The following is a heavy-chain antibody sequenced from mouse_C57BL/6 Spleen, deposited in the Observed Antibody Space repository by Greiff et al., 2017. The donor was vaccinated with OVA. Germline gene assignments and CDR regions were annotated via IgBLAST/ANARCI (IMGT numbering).Heavy chain of an antibody. D-gene: IGHD1-1*01. V-gene: IGHV5-17*01. CDR1: GFTFSDYG. Sequence: EVQLVESGGGLVKPGGSLKLSCAASGFTFSDYGMHWVRQAPEKGLEWVAYISSGSSTIYYADTVKGRFTISRDNAKNTLFLQMTSLRSEDTAMYYCARRDYYGNSYWYFDVWGTGTTVTVSS. J-gene: IGHJ1*03. CDR3: ARRDYYGNSYWYFDV. CDR2: ISSGSSTI.